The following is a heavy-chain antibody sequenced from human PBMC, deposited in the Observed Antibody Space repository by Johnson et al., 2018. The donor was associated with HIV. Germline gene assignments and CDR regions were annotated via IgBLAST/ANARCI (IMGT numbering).Heavy chain of an antibody. D-gene: IGHD6-19*01. V-gene: IGHV3-66*01. Sequence: MKWVRQTPGMGLEWVSIIYSGGNTYYADSVKGRFTISRDNSKNSLFLQMNSLRVEDTAVYYCAKSQVIAVAGTDDAFDMWGRGTMV. J-gene: IGHJ3*02. CDR2: IYSGGNT. CDR3: AKSQVIAVAGTDDAFDM.